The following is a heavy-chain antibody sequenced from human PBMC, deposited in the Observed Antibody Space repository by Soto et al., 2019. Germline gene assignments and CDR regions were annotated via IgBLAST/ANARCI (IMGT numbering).Heavy chain of an antibody. Sequence: QVHLVQSGAEVKKTGASVKVFCKASGYTFTSYGITWVRQAPGQGLEWMGWISAHNGNTDYAQKLQGRVIVTRDTPTSTSYMELRSLISDDPAVYYCERGRYGDYWGQGALVTVSS. J-gene: IGHJ4*02. D-gene: IGHD1-1*01. V-gene: IGHV1-18*01. CDR3: ERGRYGDY. CDR1: GYTFTSYG. CDR2: ISAHNGNT.